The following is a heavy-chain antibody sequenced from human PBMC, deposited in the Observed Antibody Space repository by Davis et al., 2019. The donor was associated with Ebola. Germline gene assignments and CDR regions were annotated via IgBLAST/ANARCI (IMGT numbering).Heavy chain of an antibody. CDR2: ISYDGSNK. J-gene: IGHJ5*02. CDR1: GFTFSSYA. CDR3: ARGLFIPNWFDP. Sequence: GGSLRLSCAASGFTFSSYAMHWVRQAPGKGLEWVAVISYDGSNKYYADSVKGRFTISRDNSKNTLYLQMNSLRAEDTAVYYCARGLFIPNWFDPWGQGTLVTVSS. D-gene: IGHD2/OR15-2a*01. V-gene: IGHV3-30-3*01.